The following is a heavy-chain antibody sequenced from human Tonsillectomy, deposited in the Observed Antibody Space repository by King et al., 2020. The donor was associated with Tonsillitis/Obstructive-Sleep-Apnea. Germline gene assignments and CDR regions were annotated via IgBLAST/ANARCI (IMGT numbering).Heavy chain of an antibody. Sequence: QLVQSGAEVKKPGASVKVSCKASGYTFTSYDITWVRQAPGQGLEWRGWSRPNNGDTNYAQKLQGRVTMTSDTSTNTAYMELRSLRSDDTAVYYCARDYYDSSGYYHGYFQHWGQGTLVTVSS. CDR1: GYTFTSYD. CDR2: SRPNNGDT. D-gene: IGHD3-22*01. J-gene: IGHJ1*01. V-gene: IGHV1-18*01. CDR3: ARDYYDSSGYYHGYFQH.